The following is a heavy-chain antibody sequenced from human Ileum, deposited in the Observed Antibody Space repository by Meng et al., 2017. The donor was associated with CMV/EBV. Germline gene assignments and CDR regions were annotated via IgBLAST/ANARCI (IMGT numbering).Heavy chain of an antibody. V-gene: IGHV4-34*01. D-gene: IGHD3-10*01. CDR3: ARVTRGFDY. J-gene: IGHJ4*02. CDR1: GESFSGHF. Sequence: SETLSLTCAVYGESFSGHFWSWIRQPPGKGLEWIGDINHSGSTNYNPSLKSRVSISIFTSKNQFSLNLTSVTAADTAVYYCARVTRGFDYWGQGALVTVSS. CDR2: INHSGST.